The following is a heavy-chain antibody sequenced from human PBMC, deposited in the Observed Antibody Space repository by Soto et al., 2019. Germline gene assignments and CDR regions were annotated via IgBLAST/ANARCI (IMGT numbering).Heavy chain of an antibody. D-gene: IGHD3-10*01. J-gene: IGHJ4*02. CDR1: GFTFNNYA. Sequence: GGSLRLSCAASGFTFNNYAMGWVRQAPGKGLEWVSAITGSGSDTYYLDSVKGRFTISRDNSRNTLFLQVNSLRAEDTAIYYCAKLSSSAWSPHYYFDYWGQGTLVTVSS. V-gene: IGHV3-23*01. CDR3: AKLSSSAWSPHYYFDY. CDR2: ITGSGSDT.